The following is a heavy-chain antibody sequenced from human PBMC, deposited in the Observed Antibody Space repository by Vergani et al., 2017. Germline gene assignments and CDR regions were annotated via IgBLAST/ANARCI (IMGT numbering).Heavy chain of an antibody. Sequence: EVQLVESGGGLVQPGGSLRLSCAASGFTFSSYWMSWVRQAPGKGLEWVANIKQDGSEKYYVDSVKGRFTISRDNAKNSLYLQMNSLRAEDTAVYYCAGESNSGWTVGAFDIWGQGTMVTVSS. J-gene: IGHJ3*02. V-gene: IGHV3-7*01. CDR1: GFTFSSYW. CDR3: AGESNSGWTVGAFDI. CDR2: IKQDGSEK. D-gene: IGHD6-19*01.